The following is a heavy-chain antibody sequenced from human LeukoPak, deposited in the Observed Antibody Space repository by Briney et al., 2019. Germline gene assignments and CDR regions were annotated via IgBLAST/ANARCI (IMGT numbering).Heavy chain of an antibody. CDR3: VRGSQQYSR. CDR2: IKQDGSDK. CDR1: GFTFTTYW. V-gene: IGHV3-7*01. Sequence: GGSLRLSCAASGFTFTTYWMTWVRQAPGKGLEWVANIKQDGSDKYYVDSVKGRFTISRDNARKSVYLQMNGLRAEDTAVYYCVRGSQQYSRWGQGTLVSVSS. J-gene: IGHJ3*01. D-gene: IGHD2/OR15-2a*01.